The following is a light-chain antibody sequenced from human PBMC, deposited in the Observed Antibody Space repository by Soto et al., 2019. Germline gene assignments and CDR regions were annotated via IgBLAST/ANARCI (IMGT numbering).Light chain of an antibody. J-gene: IGKJ1*01. Sequence: DIQMTQSPSTLSASVGDRVTITCRTSQSINIWLAWYQQKPGKAPKLLIYKASSLESGVPSRFSGSGSGTEFTLTISSLQPDDFATYYCQHYDNYWTFGQGTKVEVK. V-gene: IGKV1-5*03. CDR2: KAS. CDR1: QSINIW. CDR3: QHYDNYWT.